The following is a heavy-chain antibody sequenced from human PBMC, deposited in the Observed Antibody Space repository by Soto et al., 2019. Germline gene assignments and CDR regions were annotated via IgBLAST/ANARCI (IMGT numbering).Heavy chain of an antibody. Sequence: EVQLLDSGGGLVQPGGSLRLSCAASGFTFSSYPMTWVRQAPGKGLEWVSSISGSGGSTYYADSVKGRFTISRDNSKNTLYLQMNSLRAEDTAVYYCARGIYSYGYFDYWGQGTLVTVSS. CDR1: GFTFSSYP. CDR3: ARGIYSYGYFDY. CDR2: ISGSGGST. V-gene: IGHV3-23*01. D-gene: IGHD5-18*01. J-gene: IGHJ4*02.